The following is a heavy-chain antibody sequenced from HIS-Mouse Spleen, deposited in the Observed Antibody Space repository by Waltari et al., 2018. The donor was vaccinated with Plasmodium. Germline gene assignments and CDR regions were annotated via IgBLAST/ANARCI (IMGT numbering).Heavy chain of an antibody. CDR2: INHSGST. CDR1: VGSFSGYY. V-gene: IGHV4-34*01. Sequence: QVQLQQWGAGLLKPSETLSLTCAVYVGSFSGYYWHCVRQPPGKGLEWIGEINHSGSTNYNPSLKSRVTISVDTSKNQFSLKLSSVTAADTAVYYCARVTSSGVYWYFDLWGRGTLVTVSS. D-gene: IGHD3-3*01. CDR3: ARVTSSGVYWYFDL. J-gene: IGHJ2*01.